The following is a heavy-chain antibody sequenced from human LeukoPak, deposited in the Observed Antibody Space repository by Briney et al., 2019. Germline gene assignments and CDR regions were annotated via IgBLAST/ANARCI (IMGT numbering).Heavy chain of an antibody. CDR3: ARADSSGYQRQFDY. Sequence: PGGSLRLSCAASGFTVSSNYMSWVRQAPGKGPEWVSVIYSGGSTYYADSVKGRFTISRDNSKNTLYLQMNSLRAEDTAVYYCARADSSGYQRQFDYWGQGTLVTVSS. D-gene: IGHD3-22*01. CDR1: GFTVSSNY. J-gene: IGHJ4*02. CDR2: IYSGGST. V-gene: IGHV3-53*01.